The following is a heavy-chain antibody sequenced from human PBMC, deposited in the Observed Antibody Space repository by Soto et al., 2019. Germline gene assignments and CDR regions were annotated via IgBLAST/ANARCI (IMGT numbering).Heavy chain of an antibody. CDR1: GGSISSSAYS. J-gene: IGHJ5*02. CDR2: VFYSGST. V-gene: IGHV4-39*01. D-gene: IGHD6-13*01. CDR3: ARHLFRSSWYWFDP. Sequence: SETLSLTCTVSGGSISSSAYSWAWIRQPPGKGLEWIGSVFYSGSTHNNPSLKSRVTISVDTSKNQFSLRLSSVTAADTAVYYCARHLFRSSWYWFDPWGQGTLVTVS.